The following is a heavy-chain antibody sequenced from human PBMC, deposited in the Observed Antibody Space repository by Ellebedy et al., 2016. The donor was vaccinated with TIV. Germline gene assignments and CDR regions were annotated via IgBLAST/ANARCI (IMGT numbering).Heavy chain of an antibody. CDR2: VSPQNGNT. CDR1: GYDFITFG. V-gene: IGHV1-18*01. D-gene: IGHD3-3*01. J-gene: IGHJ6*02. CDR3: ARDVGTYDFWSGYYFYYYGMDV. Sequence: AASVKVSCKASGYDFITFGISWVRQAPGQGLEWMGWVSPQNGNTNYAERVQGRVTMTTDTSTSTAYMELRSLRSDDTAVYFCARDVGTYDFWSGYYFYYYGMDVWGQGTTVTISS.